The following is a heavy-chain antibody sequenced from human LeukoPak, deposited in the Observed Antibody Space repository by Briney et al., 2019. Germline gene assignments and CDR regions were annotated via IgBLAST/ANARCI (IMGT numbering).Heavy chain of an antibody. D-gene: IGHD1-7*01. CDR2: INHSGST. Sequence: SETLSLTCTVSGGSISSNNYYWGWIRQPPGKGLEWIGEINHSGSTNYNPSLKSRVTISVDTSKNQFSLKLSSVTAADTAVYYCARENWNSDPGFDYWGQGTLVTVSS. CDR1: GGSISSNNYY. CDR3: ARENWNSDPGFDY. J-gene: IGHJ4*02. V-gene: IGHV4-39*07.